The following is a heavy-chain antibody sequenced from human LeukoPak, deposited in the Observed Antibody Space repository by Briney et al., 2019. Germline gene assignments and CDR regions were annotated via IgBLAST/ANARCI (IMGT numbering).Heavy chain of an antibody. CDR2: IIPILGIA. CDR1: GGTFSSYA. CDR3: ARDIKTTNPVGY. J-gene: IGHJ4*02. D-gene: IGHD4-17*01. V-gene: IGHV1-69*04. Sequence: SVKVSCKASGGTFSSYAISWVRQAPGQGLEWMGRIIPILGIANYAQKFQGRVTITADKSTSTAYMELSSLRSDDTAVYYCARDIKTTNPVGYWGQGTLVTVSS.